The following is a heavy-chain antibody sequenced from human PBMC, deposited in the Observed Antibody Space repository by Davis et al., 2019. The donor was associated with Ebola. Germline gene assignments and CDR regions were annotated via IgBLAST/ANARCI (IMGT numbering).Heavy chain of an antibody. V-gene: IGHV1-69*13. D-gene: IGHD6-13*01. J-gene: IGHJ4*02. Sequence: SVKVSCKASGYTFTGYYMHWVRQAPGQGLEWMGGIIPIFGTANYAQKFQGRVTITADESTSTAYMELSSLRSEDTAVYYCARGGRAAADHYFDYWGQGTLVTVSS. CDR2: IIPIFGTA. CDR3: ARGGRAAADHYFDY. CDR1: GYTFTGYY.